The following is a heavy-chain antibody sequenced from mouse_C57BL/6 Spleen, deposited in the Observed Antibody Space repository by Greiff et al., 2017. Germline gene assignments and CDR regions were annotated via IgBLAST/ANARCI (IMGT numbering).Heavy chain of an antibody. CDR2: INPGSGGT. V-gene: IGHV1-54*01. CDR3: ARFRNYYGSSYAMDY. CDR1: GYAFTNYL. Sequence: VQLVESGAELVRPGTSVKVSCKASGYAFTNYLIEWVKQRPGQGLEWIGVINPGSGGTNYNEKFKGKATLTADKSSSTAYMQLSSLTSEDSAVYFCARFRNYYGSSYAMDYWGQGTSVTVSS. D-gene: IGHD1-1*01. J-gene: IGHJ4*01.